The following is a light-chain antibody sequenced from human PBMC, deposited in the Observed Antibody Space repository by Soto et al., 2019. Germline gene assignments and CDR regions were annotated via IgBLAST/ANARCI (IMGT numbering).Light chain of an antibody. CDR3: QQYGSSPPIT. CDR2: GAS. CDR1: QSVSSSY. J-gene: IGKJ5*01. V-gene: IGKV3-20*01. Sequence: ELVLTQSPGTLSLSPGERVTLSCRASQSVSSSYLAWYQQNPGQAPRLLIYGASSRATGIPDRFSGSGSGTDFSLTISRLEPEDFAVYYCQQYGSSPPITFGQGTRLEIK.